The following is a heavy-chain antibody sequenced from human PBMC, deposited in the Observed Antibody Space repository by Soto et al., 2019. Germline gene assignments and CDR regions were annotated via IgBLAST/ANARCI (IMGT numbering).Heavy chain of an antibody. Sequence: GESLKISCKGSGYSFTSYWISWVRQMPGKGLEWMGRTDPSDSYTNYSPSFQGHVTISADKSISTAYLQWSSLKASDTAMYYCARQGIAARPPHYYYGMDVWGQGTTVTVSS. CDR2: TDPSDSYT. CDR1: GYSFTSYW. D-gene: IGHD6-6*01. CDR3: ARQGIAARPPHYYYGMDV. V-gene: IGHV5-10-1*01. J-gene: IGHJ6*02.